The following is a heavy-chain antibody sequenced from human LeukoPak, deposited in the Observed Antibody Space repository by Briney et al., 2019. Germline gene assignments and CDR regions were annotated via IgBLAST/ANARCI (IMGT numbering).Heavy chain of an antibody. D-gene: IGHD3-22*01. V-gene: IGHV3-7*01. CDR2: IKQDGSEK. CDR3: AGETYYYDSSGYYGY. J-gene: IGHJ4*02. CDR1: GFTFSSYW. Sequence: GGSLRLSCAASGFTFSSYWMSWVRQAPGKGLEWVANIKQDGSEKYYVDSVKGRFTIPRDNAKNSLYLQMNSLRAEDTAVYYCAGETYYYDSSGYYGYWGQGTLVTVSS.